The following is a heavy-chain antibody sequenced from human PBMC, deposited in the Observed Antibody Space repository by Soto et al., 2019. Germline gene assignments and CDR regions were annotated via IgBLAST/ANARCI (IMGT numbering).Heavy chain of an antibody. V-gene: IGHV3-23*01. CDR3: AKDDPSIAVAGIDY. J-gene: IGHJ4*02. CDR1: GFTFSSYA. D-gene: IGHD6-19*01. Sequence: TGGSLRLSCAASGFTFSSYAMSWVRQAPGKGLEWVSAISGSGGSTYYADSVKGRFTISRDNSKNTLYLQMNSLGAEDTAVYYCAKDDPSIAVAGIDYWGQGTLVTVSS. CDR2: ISGSGGST.